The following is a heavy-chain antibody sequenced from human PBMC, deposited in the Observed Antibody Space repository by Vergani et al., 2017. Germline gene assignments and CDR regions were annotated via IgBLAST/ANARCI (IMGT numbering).Heavy chain of an antibody. Sequence: QVQLQQWGAGLLKPSETLSLTCAVYGGSFSGYYWSWIRQPPGKGLEWIGEINHSGSTNYNPSLKSRVTISVDTSKNQFSLKLSSVTAADTAVYYCARGGDVLRYFDWATSLDWFDPWGQGTLVTVSS. CDR2: INHSGST. CDR3: ARGGDVLRYFDWATSLDWFDP. D-gene: IGHD3-9*01. V-gene: IGHV4-34*01. CDR1: GGSFSGYY. J-gene: IGHJ5*02.